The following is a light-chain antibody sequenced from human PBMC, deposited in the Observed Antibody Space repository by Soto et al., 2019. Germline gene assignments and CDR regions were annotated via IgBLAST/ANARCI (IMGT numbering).Light chain of an antibody. CDR2: EVS. CDR3: ISYAGSNNYV. J-gene: IGLJ1*01. Sequence: QSALTQPPSASGSPGQSVTISCTGTSSDVGGYNYVSWYQQHPGKAPKLMIYEVSKWPSGVPDRFSGSKSGNTASLTVSGLQAEDEADYFCISYAGSNNYVFGTGTQLTVL. V-gene: IGLV2-8*01. CDR1: SSDVGGYNY.